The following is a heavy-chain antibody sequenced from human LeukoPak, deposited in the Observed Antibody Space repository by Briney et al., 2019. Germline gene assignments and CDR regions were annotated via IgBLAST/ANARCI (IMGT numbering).Heavy chain of an antibody. CDR2: IWYDGSNK. CDR1: GFTFSTFS. J-gene: IGHJ4*02. CDR3: ARDLWFGELNDY. Sequence: GGSLRLSCAASGFTFSTFSMNWVRQAPGKGLEWVAVIWYDGSNKYYADSAKGRFTISRDNSKNTPYLQMNSLRAGDTAVYYCARDLWFGELNDYWGQGTLVTVSS. V-gene: IGHV3-33*08. D-gene: IGHD3-10*01.